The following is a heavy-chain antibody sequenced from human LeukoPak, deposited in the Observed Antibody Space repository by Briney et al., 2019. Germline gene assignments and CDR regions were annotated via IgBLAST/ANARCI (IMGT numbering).Heavy chain of an antibody. J-gene: IGHJ2*01. CDR3: AKDRAYCSSTSCYFYFDL. V-gene: IGHV3-23*01. Sequence: GGSLRLSCAASGFTFSSYAMSWARQAPGKGLEWVSAISGSGGSTYYADSVKGRFTISRDNSKNTLYLQMNSLRAEDTAVYYCAKDRAYCSSTSCYFYFDLWGRGTLVTVSS. D-gene: IGHD2-2*01. CDR2: ISGSGGST. CDR1: GFTFSSYA.